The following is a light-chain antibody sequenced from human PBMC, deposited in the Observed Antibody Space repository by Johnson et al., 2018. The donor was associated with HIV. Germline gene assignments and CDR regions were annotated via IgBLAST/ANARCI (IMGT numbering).Light chain of an antibody. J-gene: IGLJ1*01. CDR1: SSNIGNNY. CDR2: DSN. V-gene: IGLV1-51*01. CDR3: GTWDSSLSAEV. Sequence: QSVLTQPPSVSAAPGQKVTISCSGSSSNIGNNYVSWYQQLPGTAPKLLIYDSNKRPSGIPDRFSGSKSGQSATLGITGLQTGDEADYYCGTWDSSLSAEVFGTGTKVTVL.